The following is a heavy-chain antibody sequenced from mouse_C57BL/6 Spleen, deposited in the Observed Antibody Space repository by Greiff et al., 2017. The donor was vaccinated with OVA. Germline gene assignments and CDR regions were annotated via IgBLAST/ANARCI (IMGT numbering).Heavy chain of an antibody. V-gene: IGHV10-1*01. CDR3: VSWGTNYAMDY. CDR2: IRSKSNNYAT. CDR1: GFSFNTYA. D-gene: IGHD3-3*01. Sequence: DVMLVESGGGLVQPKGSLKLSCAASGFSFNTYAMNWVRQAPGKGLEWVARIRSKSNNYATYYADSVKDRFTISRDDSESMLYLQMNNLKTEDTAMYYCVSWGTNYAMDYWGQGTSVTVSS. J-gene: IGHJ4*01.